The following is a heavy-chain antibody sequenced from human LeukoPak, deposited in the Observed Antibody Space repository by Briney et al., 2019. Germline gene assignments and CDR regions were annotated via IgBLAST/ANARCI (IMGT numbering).Heavy chain of an antibody. CDR1: GFTFGDYA. V-gene: IGHV3-49*03. Sequence: GGSVRLSCTASGFTFGDYAISWFRQAPGRGLGLVGFIRSNAYGGTTEYAASVKGRFTISRDDSKSIAYLQMNSLKTEVTAVYYCTRGTYYYDSSGYYLSDYWGQGTLVTVSS. D-gene: IGHD3-22*01. CDR2: IRSNAYGGTT. J-gene: IGHJ4*02. CDR3: TRGTYYYDSSGYYLSDY.